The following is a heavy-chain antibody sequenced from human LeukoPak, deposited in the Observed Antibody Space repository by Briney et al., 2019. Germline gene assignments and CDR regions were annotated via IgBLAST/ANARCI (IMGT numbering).Heavy chain of an antibody. CDR2: ISGSGGSS. J-gene: IGHJ4*02. CDR3: AKDYHDSSGYFRVPHVFDY. D-gene: IGHD3-22*01. Sequence: GGSLRLSCAASGFTFSSYAMTWVRQAPGKGLEWVSFISGSGGSSYYADSVKGRFTISRDNSKNTLYLQMNSLRAEDTAVYYCAKDYHDSSGYFRVPHVFDYWGQGTLVTVSS. V-gene: IGHV3-23*01. CDR1: GFTFSSYA.